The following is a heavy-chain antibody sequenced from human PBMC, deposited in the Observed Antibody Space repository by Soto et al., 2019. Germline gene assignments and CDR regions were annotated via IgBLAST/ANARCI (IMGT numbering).Heavy chain of an antibody. Sequence: QVQLQESGPGLVNPSETLSLTCAVSGDSISGFYWTWIRQPPGKGLEWVGYIYYSGSTNHNPSLKSRVTMSVDTVKNHFSLRLSSVTAADTAVYFCARTVAPGSFDYWGQGTLVTVSS. D-gene: IGHD6-19*01. CDR3: ARTVAPGSFDY. V-gene: IGHV4-59*08. J-gene: IGHJ4*02. CDR1: GDSISGFY. CDR2: IYYSGST.